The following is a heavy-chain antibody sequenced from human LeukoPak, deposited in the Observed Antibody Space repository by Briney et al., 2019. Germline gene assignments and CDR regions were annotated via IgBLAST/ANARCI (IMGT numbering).Heavy chain of an antibody. CDR1: GGSISSYY. J-gene: IGHJ4*02. D-gene: IGHD1-20*01. CDR2: IYYSGST. V-gene: IGHV4-59*08. Sequence: SETLSLTCTVSGGSISSYYWSWIRQPPGKGLEWIGYIYYSGSTNYNPSLKSRVTISVDTSKNQFSLRLNSVTAADTALYYCARVRYNWNRDFDYWGQGTLVTVSS. CDR3: ARVRYNWNRDFDY.